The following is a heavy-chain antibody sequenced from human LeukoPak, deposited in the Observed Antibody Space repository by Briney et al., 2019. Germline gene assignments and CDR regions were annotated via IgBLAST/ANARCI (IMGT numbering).Heavy chain of an antibody. CDR2: MTYDGSHE. J-gene: IGHJ6*02. Sequence: QPGRSLRLSCAASGFTFSSYAMHWVRQAPGKGLEWVAVMTYDGSHEYFIDSVKGRFTISRDNSKSTMYLQMNNLRDEDTAVYYCARDSYYGGLDYDTYGLDVWGQGTTVIVSS. D-gene: IGHD1-26*01. V-gene: IGHV3-30*04. CDR1: GFTFSSYA. CDR3: ARDSYYGGLDYDTYGLDV.